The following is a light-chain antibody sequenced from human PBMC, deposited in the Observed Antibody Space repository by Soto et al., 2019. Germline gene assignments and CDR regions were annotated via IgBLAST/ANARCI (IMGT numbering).Light chain of an antibody. CDR1: QNIRTW. Sequence: IQLTQSPSSLSASVGDRVTITCRASQNIRTWLSWYQQKPGKAPNLLIFDASSLHSGVPSRFSGSGSGTDFTLTISSLQPEDFATYYCQQSYSTQWTFGQGTKVDIK. V-gene: IGKV1-39*01. CDR2: DAS. CDR3: QQSYSTQWT. J-gene: IGKJ1*01.